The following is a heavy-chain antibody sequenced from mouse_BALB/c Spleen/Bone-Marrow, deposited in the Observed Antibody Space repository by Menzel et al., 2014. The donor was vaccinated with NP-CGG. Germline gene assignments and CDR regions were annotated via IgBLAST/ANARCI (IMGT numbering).Heavy chain of an antibody. Sequence: VQLKQSGAELVKPGASVKSSCTASGFNIKDTYMHWVKQRTEQGLEWIGRIDPANGNTKYDPKFQGKATITADTSSNTAYLQLSSLAAEDTAVYYCSNFYYGSSLFAYWGHGTLVTVSA. V-gene: IGHV14-3*02. CDR3: SNFYYGSSLFAY. CDR2: IDPANGNT. CDR1: GFNIKDTY. D-gene: IGHD1-1*01. J-gene: IGHJ3*01.